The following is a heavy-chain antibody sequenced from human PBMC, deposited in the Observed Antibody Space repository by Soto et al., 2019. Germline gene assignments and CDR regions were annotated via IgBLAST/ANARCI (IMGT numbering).Heavy chain of an antibody. V-gene: IGHV3-73*02. CDR1: GFTFSGST. CDR3: TGRYCTCGTCYSGYFQH. J-gene: IGHJ1*01. CDR2: IRSKANDYAT. D-gene: IGHD2-15*01. Sequence: EVQLVQSGGGLVQPGGSLKLSCAASGFTFSGSTVHWVRQASGEGLQWVGRIRSKANDYATTYIASVKGRFNISRGDSSNTAYLHMSDLKTEDTAVYYCTGRYCTCGTCYSGYFQHCGQGALVTVSS.